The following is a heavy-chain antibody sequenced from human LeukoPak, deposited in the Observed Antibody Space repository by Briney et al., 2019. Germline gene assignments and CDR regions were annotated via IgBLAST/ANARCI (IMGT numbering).Heavy chain of an antibody. V-gene: IGHV1-69-2*01. CDR1: GYTFTDYY. CDR2: VDPEDGET. D-gene: IGHD2-2*02. CDR3: ASEGGYCSSISCYSGY. Sequence: ASVKISCKVSGYTFTDYYMHWVQQAPGKGLEWMGLVDPEDGETIYAEKFQGRVTITADTSTDTAYMELSSLRSEDTAVYYCASEGGYCSSISCYSGYWGQGTLVTVSS. J-gene: IGHJ4*02.